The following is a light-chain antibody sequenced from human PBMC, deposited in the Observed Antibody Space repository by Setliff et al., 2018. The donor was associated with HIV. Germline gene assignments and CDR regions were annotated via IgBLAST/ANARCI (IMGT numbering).Light chain of an antibody. J-gene: IGLJ1*01. Sequence: VLTQPPSVSGAPGQKVIISCSGSSSNVGDNAVSWYQQFTGAAPKLLIYSTNLRPSGVPARFSGSKSGTSASLAISGLHSEDEADYFCASWDDSLNGDVFGTGTKVTVL. CDR2: STN. CDR1: SSNVGDNA. CDR3: ASWDDSLNGDV. V-gene: IGLV1-44*01.